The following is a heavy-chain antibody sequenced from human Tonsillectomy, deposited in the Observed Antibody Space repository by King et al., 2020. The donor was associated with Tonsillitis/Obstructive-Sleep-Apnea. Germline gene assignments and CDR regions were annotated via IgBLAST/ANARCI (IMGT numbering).Heavy chain of an antibody. CDR2: ISSSSSYI. CDR1: GFTFSSYS. D-gene: IGHD6-6*01. CDR3: ARAGISSSSTNAFDI. Sequence: QLVQSGGGLVKPGGSLRLSCAASGFTFSSYSMNWVRQAPGKGLEWVSSISSSSSYIYYADSVKGRFTISRDNAKNSLYLQMNSLRAEDTAVYYCARAGISSSSTNAFDIWGQGTMVTVSS. J-gene: IGHJ3*02. V-gene: IGHV3-21*01.